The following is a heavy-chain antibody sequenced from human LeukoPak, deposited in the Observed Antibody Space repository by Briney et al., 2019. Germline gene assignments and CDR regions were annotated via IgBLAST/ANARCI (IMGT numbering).Heavy chain of an antibody. V-gene: IGHV3-21*01. Sequence: GGSLRLSCAASGFTFSSYSMNWVRQAPGKGLEWVSSISSSSSYIYYADSVKGRFTISRDNAKNSLYLQMNSLRAEDTAVYYCARDRGESNAFDIWGQGTKVTVSS. CDR2: ISSSSSYI. D-gene: IGHD3-10*01. CDR3: ARDRGESNAFDI. CDR1: GFTFSSYS. J-gene: IGHJ3*02.